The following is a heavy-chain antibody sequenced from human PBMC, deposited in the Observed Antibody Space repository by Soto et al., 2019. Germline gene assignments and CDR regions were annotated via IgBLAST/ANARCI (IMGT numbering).Heavy chain of an antibody. V-gene: IGHV4-31*03. J-gene: IGHJ5*02. CDR2: IYYSGST. Sequence: PSETLSLTCTVSGASISSGGYYWGWIRQHSGKGLEGIGYIYYSGSTYYNPSLKSRVAISVDTSKNQFSLKLSSVTAADTAVYYCAREPSPWGQGTLVTVSS. CDR3: AREPSP. CDR1: GASISSGGYY.